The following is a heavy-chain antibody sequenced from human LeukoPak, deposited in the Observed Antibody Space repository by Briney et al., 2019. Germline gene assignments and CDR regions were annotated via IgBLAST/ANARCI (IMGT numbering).Heavy chain of an antibody. V-gene: IGHV4-39*07. CDR1: GGSISSSGYY. Sequence: SETLSLTCNVSGGSISSSGYYWGWIRQPPGKGLEWIGSVDYTGITSHSPSLKSRVTISVDTSKNQFSLKLSSVTAADTAVYYCARTSIAARRANAFDIWGQGTMVTVSS. CDR2: VDYTGIT. J-gene: IGHJ3*02. CDR3: ARTSIAARRANAFDI. D-gene: IGHD6-6*01.